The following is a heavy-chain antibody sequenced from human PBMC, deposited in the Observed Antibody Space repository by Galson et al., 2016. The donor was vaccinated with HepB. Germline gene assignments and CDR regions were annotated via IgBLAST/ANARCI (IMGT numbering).Heavy chain of an antibody. CDR2: ITSSSSYK. D-gene: IGHD3-9*01. CDR3: ALRDFVPSYYAMDV. Sequence: SLRLSCAASGFSITGYSINWVRQAPVKGLEWVSTITSSSSYKYYADSLKGRFTISRDDAKNSLYLQMNNLRVEDTDVYYCALRDFVPSYYAMDVWGKGTTFIVSS. CDR1: GFSITGYS. V-gene: IGHV3-21*01. J-gene: IGHJ6*04.